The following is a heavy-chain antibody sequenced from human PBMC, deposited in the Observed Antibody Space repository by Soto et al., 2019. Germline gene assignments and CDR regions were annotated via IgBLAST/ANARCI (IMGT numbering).Heavy chain of an antibody. Sequence: PSETLSLTCAVSGGSIISIYHWAWIRQPPGRGLEWIASIYHTGTTYYTPSLKSRVTISVDTSKNQFSLRLSSVTAADSAVYFCARTDNVGYYQHFGQGHLVTVSS. D-gene: IGHD3-3*01. V-gene: IGHV4-38-2*01. CDR2: IYHTGTT. J-gene: IGHJ1*01. CDR3: ARTDNVGYYQH. CDR1: GGSIISIYH.